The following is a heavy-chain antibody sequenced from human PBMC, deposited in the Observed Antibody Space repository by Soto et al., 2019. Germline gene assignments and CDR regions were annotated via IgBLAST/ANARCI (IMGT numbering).Heavy chain of an antibody. CDR3: ARDYSSTIYCYGMDV. CDR2: IGTAGDT. Sequence: GGSLRLSCAASGFTFSSYDMHWVRQATGKGLEWVSAIGTAGDTYYPGSVKGRFTISRENAKNSLYLQMNSLRAEDTAVYYCARDYSSTIYCYGMDVWGQGSTVTVSS. D-gene: IGHD6-13*01. V-gene: IGHV3-13*01. CDR1: GFTFSSYD. J-gene: IGHJ6*02.